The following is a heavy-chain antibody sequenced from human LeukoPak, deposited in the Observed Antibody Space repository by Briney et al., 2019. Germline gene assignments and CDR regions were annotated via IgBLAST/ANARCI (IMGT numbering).Heavy chain of an antibody. CDR3: ARAFAPATIFGVVTSYYYGMDV. D-gene: IGHD3-3*01. CDR1: GGSISSGGYY. V-gene: IGHV4-31*03. CDR2: IYYSGST. Sequence: SETLSLTCTVSGGSISSGGYYWSWIRQHPGKGLEWIGYIYYSGSTYYNPSLKSRVTISVDTSKNQFSLKLSSVTAADTAVYYCARAFAPATIFGVVTSYYYGMDVWGQGTTVTVSS. J-gene: IGHJ6*02.